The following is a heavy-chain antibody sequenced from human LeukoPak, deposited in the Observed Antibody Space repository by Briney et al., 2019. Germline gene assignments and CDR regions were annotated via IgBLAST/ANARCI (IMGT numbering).Heavy chain of an antibody. D-gene: IGHD3-3*01. J-gene: IGHJ4*02. CDR3: AREMYYDFWRGSDY. Sequence: ASVKVSCKASGYTFTGYYMHWVRQAPGQGLEWMGWINPNSGDTNYAQKFQVRVTMTRDTSISTAYMELSRLRSDDTAVYYCAREMYYDFWRGSDYWGQGTLVTVSS. V-gene: IGHV1-2*02. CDR2: INPNSGDT. CDR1: GYTFTGYY.